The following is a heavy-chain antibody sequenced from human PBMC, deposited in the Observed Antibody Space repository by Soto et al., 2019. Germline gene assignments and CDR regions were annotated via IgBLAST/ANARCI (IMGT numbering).Heavy chain of an antibody. CDR2: ISSSGSTI. Sequence: VGSLRLSCADSGFTFSDYYMSWIRQAPGKGLEWVSYISSSGSTIYYADSVKGRFTISRDNAKNSLYLQMNSLRAEDTAVYYCARAGKGYCYGYDAFDIWGQGTMVTVSS. D-gene: IGHD5-18*01. CDR1: GFTFSDYY. V-gene: IGHV3-11*01. CDR3: ARAGKGYCYGYDAFDI. J-gene: IGHJ3*02.